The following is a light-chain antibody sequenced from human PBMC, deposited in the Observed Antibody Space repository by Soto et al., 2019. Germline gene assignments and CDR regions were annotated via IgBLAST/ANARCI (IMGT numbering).Light chain of an antibody. J-gene: IGKJ1*01. CDR2: KAS. Sequence: DIQMTQSPSTLSASVGDRVTITCRASQSISSWLAWYQQKPGKAPKLLIYKASSLESGDPSRFSGSGSGTEFTLTISSLQPDDFATYYCQQYNSYSPPWTFGQGTEVEIK. CDR1: QSISSW. CDR3: QQYNSYSPPWT. V-gene: IGKV1-5*03.